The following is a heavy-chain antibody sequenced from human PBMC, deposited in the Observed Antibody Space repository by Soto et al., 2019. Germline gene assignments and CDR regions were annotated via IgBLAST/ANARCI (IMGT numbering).Heavy chain of an antibody. V-gene: IGHV4-39*01. J-gene: IGHJ5*02. CDR2: IYYSGST. CDR3: ARAFSMVRGALLFDP. CDR1: GGSISSSSYY. Sequence: SETLSLTCTVSGGSISSSSYYWGWIRQPPGKGLEWIGSIYYSGSTYYNPSLKSRVTISVDTSKNQFSLKLSSVTAADTAVYYCARAFSMVRGALLFDPWGQGTLVTVSS. D-gene: IGHD3-10*01.